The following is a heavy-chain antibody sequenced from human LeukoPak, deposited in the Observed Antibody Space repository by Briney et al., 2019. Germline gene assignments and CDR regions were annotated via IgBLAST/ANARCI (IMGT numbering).Heavy chain of an antibody. Sequence: GGSLRLACAASGFKFSVYSMNWVRQAPGSGLQWVSRITGTGSQLDDVDYADSVRGRFTISRDNGKDSLFLEMRGLRVEDTGIYFCARGTGFADAFDFWGRGTLVTVSS. CDR3: ARGTGFADAFDF. CDR2: ITGTGSQLDDV. J-gene: IGHJ3*01. CDR1: GFKFSVYS. V-gene: IGHV3-21*03.